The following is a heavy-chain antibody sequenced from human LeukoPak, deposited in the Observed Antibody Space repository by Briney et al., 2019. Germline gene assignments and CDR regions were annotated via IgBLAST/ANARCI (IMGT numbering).Heavy chain of an antibody. Sequence: GGSLRLSCAASGFTFSSYEMNWVRQAPGKGLEWISFIDGSGRPVYYADSVKGRFTMSRDNAKNSLYLQMNSLRAEDTAVYYCARSYGDYTPIDYWGQGTLVTVSS. CDR2: IDGSGRPV. CDR1: GFTFSSYE. CDR3: ARSYGDYTPIDY. D-gene: IGHD4-17*01. J-gene: IGHJ4*02. V-gene: IGHV3-48*03.